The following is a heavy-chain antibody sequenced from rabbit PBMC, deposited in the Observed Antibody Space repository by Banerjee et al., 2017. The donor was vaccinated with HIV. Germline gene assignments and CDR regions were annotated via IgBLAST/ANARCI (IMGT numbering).Heavy chain of an antibody. V-gene: IGHV1S40*01. D-gene: IGHD6-1*01. Sequence: QSLEEPGGDLVKPGASLTLTCTASGFSFSSSYYMCWVRQAPGKGLEWIACIYAGSSGSTYYASWAKGRFTISKTSSTTVTLQMTSLTAADTATYFCARADAGYAGYGYAPYYFNLWGPGTLSPS. J-gene: IGHJ4*01. CDR2: IYAGSSGST. CDR3: ARADAGYAGYGYAPYYFNL. CDR1: GFSFSSSYY.